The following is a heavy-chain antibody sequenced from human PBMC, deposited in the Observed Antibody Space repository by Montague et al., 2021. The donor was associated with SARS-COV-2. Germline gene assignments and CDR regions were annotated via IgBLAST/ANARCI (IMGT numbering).Heavy chain of an antibody. J-gene: IGHJ6*02. V-gene: IGHV4-61*01. Sequence: SETLSLTCSVSGASVSSGFYYWSWIRQTPGKGLEWIGHIYYSGSTDYSPSLKSRVTISLDTSKNQFSLKVTSVTAADTAVYYCARGGGYYNYGLDVWGPGTTVTVSS. CDR1: GASVSSGFYY. D-gene: IGHD3-22*01. CDR3: ARGGGYYNYGLDV. CDR2: IYYSGST.